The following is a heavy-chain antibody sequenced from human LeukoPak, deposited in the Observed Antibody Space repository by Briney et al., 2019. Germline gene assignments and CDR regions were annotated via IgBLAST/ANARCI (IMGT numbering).Heavy chain of an antibody. V-gene: IGHV1-8*01. Sequence: ASVKVSCKASGYTFTSYDINWVRQATGQGLEWMGWMNPNRGNTGYAQKFQGRVTMTRNTSISTAYMELSGLRSEDTAVYYCARTRGYSGYDLTYYYYGMDVWGQGTTVTVSS. D-gene: IGHD5-12*01. J-gene: IGHJ6*02. CDR1: GYTFTSYD. CDR3: ARTRGYSGYDLTYYYYGMDV. CDR2: MNPNRGNT.